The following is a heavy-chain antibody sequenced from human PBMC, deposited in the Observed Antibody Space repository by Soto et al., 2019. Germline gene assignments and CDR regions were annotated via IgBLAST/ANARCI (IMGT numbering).Heavy chain of an antibody. CDR3: AKDPTHSSSWYGSWFDP. D-gene: IGHD6-13*01. CDR2: ISGSGGST. V-gene: IGHV3-23*01. Sequence: EVQLLESGGGLVQPGGSLRLSCAASGFTFSSYAMSWVRQAPGKGLEWVSAISGSGGSTYYTDSVKGRFTISRDNSKNTLYRQMNSLRAEDTAVYYCAKDPTHSSSWYGSWFDPWGQGTLVTVSS. CDR1: GFTFSSYA. J-gene: IGHJ5*02.